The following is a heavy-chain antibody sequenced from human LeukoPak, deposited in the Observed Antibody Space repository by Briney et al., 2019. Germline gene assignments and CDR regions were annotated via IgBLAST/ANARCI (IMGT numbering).Heavy chain of an antibody. D-gene: IGHD3-9*01. V-gene: IGHV4-34*01. J-gene: IGHJ4*02. CDR3: ASRAAYDILTRERQVGGKSFDY. CDR2: INHSGST. Sequence: SGTLSLTCAVYGGSFSGYYWSWIRQPPGKGLEWIGEINHSGSTNYNPSLKSRVTISVDTSKNQFSLKLSPVTAADTAVYYCASRAAYDILTRERQVGGKSFDYWGQGTLVTVSS. CDR1: GGSFSGYY.